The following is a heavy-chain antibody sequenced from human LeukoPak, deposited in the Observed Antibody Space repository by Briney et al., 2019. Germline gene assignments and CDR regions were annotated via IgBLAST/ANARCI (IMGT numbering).Heavy chain of an antibody. CDR3: ARDRVDTAMAHDAFDI. CDR1: GFTFSDYY. CDR2: ISSSSRTI. V-gene: IGHV3-11*04. J-gene: IGHJ3*02. D-gene: IGHD5-18*01. Sequence: GGSLRLSCAASGFTFSDYYMSWIRQAPGKGLEWVSYISSSSRTISYAVSVKGRFTISRDNAKNSLYLQLNSLRAEDTAVYYCARDRVDTAMAHDAFDIWGQGTMVTVSS.